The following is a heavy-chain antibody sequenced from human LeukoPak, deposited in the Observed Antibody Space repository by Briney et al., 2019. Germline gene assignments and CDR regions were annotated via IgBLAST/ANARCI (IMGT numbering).Heavy chain of an antibody. CDR2: MNPNSGNT. CDR3: ARGTYGSGSYYRY. D-gene: IGHD3-10*01. Sequence: SVKVSSKASGYTFTSYDINWVRQATGQGLEWMGWMNPNSGNTGYAQKFQGRVTMTRNTSISTAYMELSSLRSEDTAVYSCARGTYGSGSYYRYWGQGTLVTVSS. CDR1: GYTFTSYD. J-gene: IGHJ4*02. V-gene: IGHV1-8*01.